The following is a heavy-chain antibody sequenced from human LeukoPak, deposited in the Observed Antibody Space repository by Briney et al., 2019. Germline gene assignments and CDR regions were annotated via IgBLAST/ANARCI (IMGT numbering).Heavy chain of an antibody. CDR1: GFTFSSYG. J-gene: IGHJ6*04. V-gene: IGHV3-23*01. CDR2: ISGSGGTT. D-gene: IGHD3-10*02. Sequence: PGGSLRLSCAASGFTFSSYGMSWVRQAPGKGLEWVSAISGSGGTTYYADSVKGRFTISRDNAKNSLYLQMNSLRAEDTAVYYCAELGITMIGGVWGKGTTVTISS. CDR3: AELGITMIGGV.